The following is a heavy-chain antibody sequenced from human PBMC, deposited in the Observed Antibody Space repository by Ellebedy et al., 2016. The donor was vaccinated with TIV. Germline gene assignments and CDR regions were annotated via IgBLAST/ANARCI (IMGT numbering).Heavy chain of an antibody. V-gene: IGHV3-23*01. CDR1: GFTFSSYA. Sequence: PGGSLRLSCAASGFTFSSYAMSWVRQAPGKGLEWVLAISGSGGSTYYADSVKGRFTISRDNSKNTLYLQMNSLRAEDTAVYYCAKRGYSYGHLTDAFDIWGQGTMVTVSS. D-gene: IGHD5-18*01. J-gene: IGHJ3*02. CDR3: AKRGYSYGHLTDAFDI. CDR2: ISGSGGST.